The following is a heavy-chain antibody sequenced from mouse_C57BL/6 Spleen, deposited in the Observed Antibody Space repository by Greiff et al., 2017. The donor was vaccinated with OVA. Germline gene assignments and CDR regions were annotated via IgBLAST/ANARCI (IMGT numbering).Heavy chain of an antibody. D-gene: IGHD2-4*01. CDR3: ARDPNIDYDYDVGFAY. J-gene: IGHJ3*01. CDR2: ISYDGSN. Sequence: EVQLQQSGPGLVKPSQSLSLTCSVSGYSITSGYYWNWNRQFPGNKLEWMGYISYDGSNNYNPSLKNRISITSDTSKNQFFLKLNSVTTEDTATYYDARDPNIDYDYDVGFAYWGQGTLVTVSA. V-gene: IGHV3-6*01. CDR1: GYSITSGYY.